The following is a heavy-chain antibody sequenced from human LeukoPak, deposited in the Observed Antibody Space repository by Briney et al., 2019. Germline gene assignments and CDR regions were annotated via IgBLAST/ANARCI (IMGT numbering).Heavy chain of an antibody. CDR3: ARDHCSSSSCYTYYGMEL. J-gene: IGHJ6*02. D-gene: IGHD2-2*02. CDR2: ISYDGSNK. V-gene: IGHV3-30*03. Sequence: PGGSLRLSCAASGFTFSSYGMHWVRQAPGKGLEWVAVISYDGSNKYYADSVKGRFTISRDNAKNSLYLQMNSLRAEDTAVYYCARDHCSSSSCYTYYGMELWGQGTTVTVSS. CDR1: GFTFSSYG.